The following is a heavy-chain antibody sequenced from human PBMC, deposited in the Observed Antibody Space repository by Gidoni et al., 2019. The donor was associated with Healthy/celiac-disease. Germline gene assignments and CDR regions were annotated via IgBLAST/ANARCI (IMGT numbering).Heavy chain of an antibody. CDR1: GSPFSSYG. V-gene: IGHV3-30*18. CDR3: AKDKTLMAMVFFDY. D-gene: IGHD5-18*01. CDR2: ISYDGSNK. Sequence: QLQLVESGGGVVQPGRSLRLSCAASGSPFSSYGMHWVRQAPGKGLEWVAVISYDGSNKYYADSVKGRFTISRDNSKNTLYLQMNSLRAEDTAVYYCAKDKTLMAMVFFDYWGQGTLVTVSS. J-gene: IGHJ4*02.